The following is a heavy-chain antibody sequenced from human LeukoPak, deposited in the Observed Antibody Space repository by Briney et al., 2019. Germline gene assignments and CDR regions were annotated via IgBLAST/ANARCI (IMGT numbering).Heavy chain of an antibody. CDR3: ARDIAVDGDYVIPPFDY. CDR1: GYTFTSYG. D-gene: IGHD4-17*01. V-gene: IGHV1-18*01. J-gene: IGHJ4*02. CDR2: ISAYNGNT. Sequence: GASVKVSCKASGYTFTSYGISWVRQAPGQGLEWMGWISAYNGNTNYAQKLQGRVTMTTDTSTSTAYMELRSLRFDDTAVYYCARDIAVDGDYVIPPFDYWGQGTLVTVSS.